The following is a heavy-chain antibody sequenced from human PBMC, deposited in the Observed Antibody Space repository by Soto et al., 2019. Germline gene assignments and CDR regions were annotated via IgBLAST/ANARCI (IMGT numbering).Heavy chain of an antibody. D-gene: IGHD3-22*01. CDR1: GRSITSYY. CDR3: ARTYDSNGYANEFDS. J-gene: IGHJ4*02. Sequence: QMVLQESGPGLVKPSETLSLTCSVSGRSITSYYWSWVRQPPGKGLEWIGYIYDNGITSQNPSLKSRVTMSADTSQNQFSLKLTSVTGADTAVYYCARTYDSNGYANEFDSWGQGILVTVTS. V-gene: IGHV4-59*12. CDR2: IYDNGIT.